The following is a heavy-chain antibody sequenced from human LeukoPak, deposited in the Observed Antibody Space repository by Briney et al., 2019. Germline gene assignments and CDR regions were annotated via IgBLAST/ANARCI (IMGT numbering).Heavy chain of an antibody. D-gene: IGHD6-25*01. Sequence: GGSLRLSCAASGFTVSSNYMSWVRQAPGKGLEWVSVIYSGGSTYYADSVKGRFTISRDNSKNTLYLQMNSLRAEDTAVYYCARSAYAYSSAWDGIWGQGTLVIVSS. V-gene: IGHV3-53*01. CDR1: GFTVSSNY. J-gene: IGHJ4*02. CDR2: IYSGGST. CDR3: ARSAYAYSSAWDGI.